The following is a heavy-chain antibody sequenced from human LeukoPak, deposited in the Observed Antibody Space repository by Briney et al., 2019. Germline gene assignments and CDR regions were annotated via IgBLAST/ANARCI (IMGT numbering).Heavy chain of an antibody. D-gene: IGHD2-8*01. V-gene: IGHV3-48*04. CDR2: IDYRSRTI. J-gene: IGHJ4*02. Sequence: PGGSLRLSCTASEFTISTNSMNWVRQAPGKGLEWISYIDYRSRTILYADSVKGRFTISRDNAKTSLYLEMNSLRAEDTAVYYCARDATYCTNGVCYTRFDYWGQGTLVTVSS. CDR3: ARDATYCTNGVCYTRFDY. CDR1: EFTISTNS.